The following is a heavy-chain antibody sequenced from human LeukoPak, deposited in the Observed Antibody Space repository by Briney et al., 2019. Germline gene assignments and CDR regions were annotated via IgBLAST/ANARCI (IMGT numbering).Heavy chain of an antibody. CDR3: ARPRGCGSARCNNFDY. CDR2: IKQDGSNK. Sequence: GGSLRLSCAASGFTFSSYWMSWVRQAPGKGLEWVANIKQDGSNKYYVDSVKGRFTISRDNAKSSLYLQMNSLRAEDTAVYYCARPRGCGSARCNNFDYWGQGTLVTVSS. J-gene: IGHJ4*02. CDR1: GFTFSSYW. V-gene: IGHV3-7*01. D-gene: IGHD2-2*01.